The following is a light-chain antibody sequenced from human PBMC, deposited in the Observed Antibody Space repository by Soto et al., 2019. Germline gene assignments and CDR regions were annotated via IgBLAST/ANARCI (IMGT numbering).Light chain of an antibody. CDR2: EVS. J-gene: IGLJ2*01. Sequence: QSVLTQPASVSGSPGQSITISCTGTSSDVGGYIYVSWYQQHPGKAPKLMIYEVSNRPSGVSNRFSGSKSGNTASLTISGRQAEDEADYYCNSYSDSTTLVVFGGGTKVTVL. CDR1: SSDVGGYIY. V-gene: IGLV2-14*01. CDR3: NSYSDSTTLVV.